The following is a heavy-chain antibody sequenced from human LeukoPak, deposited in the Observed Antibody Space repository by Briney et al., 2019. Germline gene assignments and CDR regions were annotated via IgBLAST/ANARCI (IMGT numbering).Heavy chain of an antibody. V-gene: IGHV3-23*01. J-gene: IGHJ4*02. D-gene: IGHD2-21*02. CDR1: GFTFSSYA. CDR2: ISGNGGST. CDR3: AKDQGAYCGGDCYSAPDY. Sequence: PGGSLRLSCAASGFTFSSYAMSWVRQAPGKGLEWVSAISGNGGSTYDAESVKGRFTISRDNSKNTLYLQMNSLRAEGTAVYYCAKDQGAYCGGDCYSAPDYWGQGTLVTVSS.